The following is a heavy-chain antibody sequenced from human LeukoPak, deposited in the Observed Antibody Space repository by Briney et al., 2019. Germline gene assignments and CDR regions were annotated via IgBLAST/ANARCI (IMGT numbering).Heavy chain of an antibody. CDR2: IYYSGST. CDR1: GDSISTYY. D-gene: IGHD3-22*01. Sequence: SETLSLTCTVSGDSISTYYWSWIRQPPGKGLEWIGHIYYSGSTNYNPSLKSRVTISVDKSKNQFSLKLTSVTAADTALYYCATRNYYDSTGYYNYWGQGTLVTVSS. CDR3: ATRNYYDSTGYYNY. V-gene: IGHV4-59*12. J-gene: IGHJ4*02.